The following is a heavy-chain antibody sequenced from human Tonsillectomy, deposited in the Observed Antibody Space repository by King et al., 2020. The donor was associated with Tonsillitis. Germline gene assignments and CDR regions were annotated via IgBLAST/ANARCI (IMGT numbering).Heavy chain of an antibody. CDR2: INSDGSST. V-gene: IGHV3-74*01. D-gene: IGHD1-26*01. CDR3: ASGRTLVGATTDPFDS. Sequence: EVQLVESGGGLVQPGGSLRLSCAASGFTFSSYWMHWVRQAPGKGLVWVSRINSDGSSTSYADSVKGRFTISRDNAKNTLYLQMNSLRAEDTAVYYCASGRTLVGATTDPFDSWGQGTLVTVSS. CDR1: GFTFSSYW. J-gene: IGHJ4*02.